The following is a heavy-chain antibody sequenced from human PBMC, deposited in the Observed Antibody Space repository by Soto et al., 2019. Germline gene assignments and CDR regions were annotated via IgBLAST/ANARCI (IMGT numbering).Heavy chain of an antibody. CDR2: IIPIFGTA. D-gene: IGHD3-3*01. CDR3: ARAAKSPMGFLEWFDDY. V-gene: IGHV1-69*01. Sequence: QVQLVQSGAEVKKPGSSVKVSCKASGGTFSSYAISWVRQAPGQGLEWMGGIIPIFGTANYAQKFQGRVTITADESTSTAYMELCSLRSEDTAVYYCARAAKSPMGFLEWFDDYWGQGTLVTVSS. CDR1: GGTFSSYA. J-gene: IGHJ4*02.